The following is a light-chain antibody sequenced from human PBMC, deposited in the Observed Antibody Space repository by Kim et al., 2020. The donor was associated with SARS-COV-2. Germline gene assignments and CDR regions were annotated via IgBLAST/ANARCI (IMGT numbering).Light chain of an antibody. V-gene: IGKV1-16*02. CDR1: QGVNNH. J-gene: IGKJ4*01. Sequence: DIQMTQSPTSLSASVGDRVTITCRASQGVNNHVAWFQQKPGKAPKSLIYGASNLHSGVPSQFSGSGSGTDFTLTISSLQPEDFATYYCKQYYALPFTFGGGTKVDIK. CDR2: GAS. CDR3: KQYYALPFT.